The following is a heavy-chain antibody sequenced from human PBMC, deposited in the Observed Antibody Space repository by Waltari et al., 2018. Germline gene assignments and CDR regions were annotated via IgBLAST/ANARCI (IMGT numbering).Heavy chain of an antibody. CDR2: INPKSGGT. CDR3: ARDGGYCSSTSCYGWFDP. Sequence: QVQLVQSGAEVKKPGASVKVSCKASGYTFTGYYMHWVRQAPGQGLEWMGWINPKSGGTNYAQKFQGRVTMTRDTSISTAYMELSRLRSDDTAVYYCARDGGYCSSTSCYGWFDPWGQGTLVTVSS. CDR1: GYTFTGYY. J-gene: IGHJ5*02. D-gene: IGHD2-2*01. V-gene: IGHV1-2*02.